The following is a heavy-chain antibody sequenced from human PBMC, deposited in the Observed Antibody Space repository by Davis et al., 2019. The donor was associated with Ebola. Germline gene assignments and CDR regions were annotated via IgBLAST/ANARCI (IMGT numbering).Heavy chain of an antibody. CDR1: GYTFTSYA. V-gene: IGHV7-4-1*02. CDR2: INTNTGNP. Sequence: ASVKVSCKASGYTFTSYAMNWVRQAPGQGLEWVGWINTNTGNPTYAQGFTGRFVFSLDTSVSTAYLQISSLKAEDTAVYYCAREYFDILTGSQYYFDYWGQGTLVTVSS. D-gene: IGHD3-9*01. J-gene: IGHJ4*02. CDR3: AREYFDILTGSQYYFDY.